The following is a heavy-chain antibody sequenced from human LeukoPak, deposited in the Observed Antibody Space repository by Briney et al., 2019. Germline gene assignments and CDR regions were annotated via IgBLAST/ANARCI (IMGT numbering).Heavy chain of an antibody. CDR1: GGSISSGSYY. CDR3: ARQTGHYDYWSGWGYYFDY. D-gene: IGHD3-3*01. CDR2: IYTSGST. Sequence: SETLSLTCTVAGGSISSGSYYWSWIRQPAGKGLEWIGRIYTSGSTNYNPSLKSRVTISVDTSKYQFSLKLRSVTAADTAVYYCARQTGHYDYWSGWGYYFDYWGQGALATVSS. J-gene: IGHJ4*02. V-gene: IGHV4-61*02.